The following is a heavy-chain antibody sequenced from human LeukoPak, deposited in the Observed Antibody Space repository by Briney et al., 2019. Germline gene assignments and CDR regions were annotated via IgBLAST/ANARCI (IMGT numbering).Heavy chain of an antibody. Sequence: SETLSLTCTVSGGSISSYYWSWIRQPPGKGLEWIGYIYYSGSTNYDPSLKSRVTISVDTSKNQFSLKLSSVTAADTAVYYCARVGISCSSTSCPYYYYGMDVWGQGTTVTVSS. CDR1: GGSISSYY. CDR2: IYYSGST. D-gene: IGHD2-2*01. J-gene: IGHJ6*02. CDR3: ARVGISCSSTSCPYYYYGMDV. V-gene: IGHV4-59*01.